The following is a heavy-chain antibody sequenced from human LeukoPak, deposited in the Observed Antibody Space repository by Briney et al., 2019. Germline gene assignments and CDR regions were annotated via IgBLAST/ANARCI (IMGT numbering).Heavy chain of an antibody. Sequence: GGSLRLSCAASGFTFSSYAMSWVRQAPGKGLEWVSAISATASNTYYADSVKGRFTISRDNSNSTLYLQMNSLRVDDTAVYYCARDWYNSLNYFDYWGQGSLVTVSS. CDR3: ARDWYNSLNYFDY. V-gene: IGHV3-23*01. CDR1: GFTFSSYA. J-gene: IGHJ4*02. CDR2: ISATASNT. D-gene: IGHD1-1*01.